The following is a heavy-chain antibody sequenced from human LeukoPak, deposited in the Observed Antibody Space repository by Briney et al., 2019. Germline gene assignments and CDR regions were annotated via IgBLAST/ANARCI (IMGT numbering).Heavy chain of an antibody. CDR1: GYTVTSYG. V-gene: IGHV7-4-1*02. J-gene: IGHJ4*02. CDR3: ARGSSSWYADFDY. CDR2: INTNTGNP. Sequence: GASVKVSCKASGYTVTSYGISWVRQAPGQGLEWMGWINTNTGNPTFAQAFTGRFVFSLDTSVSTAYLQISSLTAEDTAVYYCARGSSSWYADFDYWGQGTLVTVSS. D-gene: IGHD6-13*01.